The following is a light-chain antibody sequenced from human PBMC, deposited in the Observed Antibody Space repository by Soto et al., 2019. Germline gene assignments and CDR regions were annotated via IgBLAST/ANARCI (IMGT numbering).Light chain of an antibody. J-gene: IGKJ2*01. Sequence: EIVLTQSPGTLSLSPGERATLSCRASQSVGSSYLAWYQQKPGQAPRLLIYGASSRATGTPDRFSGSGSGTDFTLTISRLEPEDFAVYYCQPYGSWYTFGQGTKLEIK. CDR3: QPYGSWYT. CDR2: GAS. V-gene: IGKV3-20*01. CDR1: QSVGSSY.